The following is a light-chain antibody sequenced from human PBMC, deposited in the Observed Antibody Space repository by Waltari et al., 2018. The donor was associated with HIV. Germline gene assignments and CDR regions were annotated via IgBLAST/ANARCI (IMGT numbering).Light chain of an antibody. V-gene: IGLV2-8*01. CDR3: ASYAGRNNLV. J-gene: IGLJ2*01. CDR2: EVY. Sequence: QSALTQPPSASGSPGQSVTISCTGTSRDVGGYNSVSWYKHHPGEAPKVVIFEVYKRPSGVPDRLSGSKSGNTASLTVSGLQADDEATYYCASYAGRNNLVFGGGTKLTVL. CDR1: SRDVGGYNS.